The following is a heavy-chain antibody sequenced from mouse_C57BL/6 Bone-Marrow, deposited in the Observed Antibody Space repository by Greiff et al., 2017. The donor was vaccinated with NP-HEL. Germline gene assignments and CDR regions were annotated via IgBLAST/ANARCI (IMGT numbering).Heavy chain of an antibody. V-gene: IGHV2-2*01. Sequence: QVQLQQSGPGLVQPSQSLSITCTVSGFSLTSYGVHWVRQSPGKGLEWLGVIWSGGSTDYNAAFISRLSISKDNSKSQVFFKMNSLQADDTAIYYCARNQAYSNPYYYAMDYWGQGTSVTVSS. D-gene: IGHD2-5*01. CDR3: ARNQAYSNPYYYAMDY. CDR1: GFSLTSYG. J-gene: IGHJ4*01. CDR2: IWSGGST.